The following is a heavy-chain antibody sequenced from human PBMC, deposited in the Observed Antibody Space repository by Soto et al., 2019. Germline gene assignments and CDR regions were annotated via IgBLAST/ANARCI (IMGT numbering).Heavy chain of an antibody. CDR2: IWYDGSNK. V-gene: IGHV3-33*01. J-gene: IGHJ6*02. D-gene: IGHD3-10*01. CDR3: ARDVQYGSGSYLILSGYYYGMDV. CDR1: GFTFSSYG. Sequence: QVQLVESGGGVVQPGRSLRLSCAASGFTFSSYGMHWVRQAPGKGLEWVAVIWYDGSNKYYADSVKGRFTISRDNSKNTLYLQMNSLRAEDTAVYYCARDVQYGSGSYLILSGYYYGMDVWGQGTTVTVSS.